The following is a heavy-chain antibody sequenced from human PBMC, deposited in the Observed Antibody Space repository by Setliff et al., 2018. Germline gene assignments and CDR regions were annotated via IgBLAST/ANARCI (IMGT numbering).Heavy chain of an antibody. J-gene: IGHJ3*02. CDR1: GASISSGFYY. V-gene: IGHV4-61*02. CDR3: ARDSYFWTWYAFDI. CDR2: IHSSGDT. D-gene: IGHD3-3*01. Sequence: PSETLSLTCTVSGASISSGFYYWSWIRQPAGKGLEWIGRIHSSGDTKYNPSLKTRVTISVDTSKNQFSLKLSSVTAADTAVYYCARDSYFWTWYAFDIWGQGTMVTVSS.